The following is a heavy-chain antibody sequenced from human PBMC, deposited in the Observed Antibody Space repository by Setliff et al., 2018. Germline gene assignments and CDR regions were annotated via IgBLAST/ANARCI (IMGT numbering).Heavy chain of an antibody. CDR1: GESIDSVATGNHY. V-gene: IGHV4-61*10. CDR3: ARGFPVTSYRSHYYMDV. J-gene: IGHJ6*03. Sequence: PSETLSLTCIVSGESIDSVATGNHYWNWIRQPVGKGLEWIGEINYGGNTIYNPSFKSRVLVSEDTSKNHFSLTMTSVTAADTALYFCARGFPVTSYRSHYYMDVWGEGTTVTVSS. CDR2: INYGGNT. D-gene: IGHD4-4*01.